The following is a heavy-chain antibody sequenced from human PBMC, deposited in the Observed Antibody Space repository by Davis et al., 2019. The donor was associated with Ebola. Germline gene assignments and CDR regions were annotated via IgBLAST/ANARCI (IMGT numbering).Heavy chain of an antibody. CDR1: GFTFTSSA. Sequence: AASVKVSCKASGFTFTSSAVQWVRQAPGQGLEWMGGIIPIFGTANYAQKFQGRVTITADKSTSTAYMELSSLRSEDTAVYYCASDYGGNSGYFDYWGQGTLVTVSS. CDR3: ASDYGGNSGYFDY. CDR2: IIPIFGTA. D-gene: IGHD4-23*01. V-gene: IGHV1-69*06. J-gene: IGHJ4*02.